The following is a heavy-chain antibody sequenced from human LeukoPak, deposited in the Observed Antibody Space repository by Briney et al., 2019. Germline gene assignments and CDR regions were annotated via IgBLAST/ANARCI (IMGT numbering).Heavy chain of an antibody. Sequence: PGGSLRLSCAASGFTFSSYGMSWVRQAPGKGLEWVSAISGSGGSTYYADSVKGRFTISRDNSKNTLYLQMNSLRAEDTAVYYCAKDLGYYYDSSGYYPNWFDPWGQGTLVTVSS. J-gene: IGHJ5*02. CDR1: GFTFSSYG. D-gene: IGHD3-22*01. CDR2: ISGSGGST. CDR3: AKDLGYYYDSSGYYPNWFDP. V-gene: IGHV3-23*01.